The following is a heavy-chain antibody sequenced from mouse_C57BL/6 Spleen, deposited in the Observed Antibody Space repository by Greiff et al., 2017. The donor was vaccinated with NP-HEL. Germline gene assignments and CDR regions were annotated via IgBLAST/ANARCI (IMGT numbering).Heavy chain of an antibody. V-gene: IGHV2-6-1*01. CDR3: ARQDYGSSWNYAMDY. D-gene: IGHD1-1*01. Sequence: VQLQESGPGLVAPSQSLSITCTVSGFSLTSYGVHWVRQPPGKGLEWLVVIWSDGSTTYNSALKSRLSISKDNSKSQVFLKMNSLQTDDTAMYYCARQDYGSSWNYAMDYWGQGTSVTVSS. CDR2: IWSDGST. CDR1: GFSLTSYG. J-gene: IGHJ4*01.